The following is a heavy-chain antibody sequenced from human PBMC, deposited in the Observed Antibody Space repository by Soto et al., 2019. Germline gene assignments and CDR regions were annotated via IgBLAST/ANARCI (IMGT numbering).Heavy chain of an antibody. Sequence: QITLKESGPTLVKPTQTLTLTCTFSGFSLTTSGVGVGWIRQPPGKALEWLALIFWDDDKRYSPSLKSRLTITKDTSKNQVVLTMTNMDPVDTGTYYCASSSGYRIFDCWGQGTLVTVSS. CDR1: GFSLTTSGVG. J-gene: IGHJ4*02. D-gene: IGHD3-22*01. V-gene: IGHV2-5*02. CDR2: IFWDDDK. CDR3: ASSSGYRIFDC.